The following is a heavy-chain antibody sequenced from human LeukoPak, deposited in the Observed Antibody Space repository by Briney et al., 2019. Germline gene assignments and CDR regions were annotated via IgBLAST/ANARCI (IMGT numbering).Heavy chain of an antibody. CDR2: ISSSGSTI. Sequence: GGSLRLSCAASGFTFSSYVMNWVRQAPGKGLEWVSYISSSGSTIYYADSVKGRFTISRDNAKNSLYLQMNSLRAEDTAVYYCARDCGGQAAFEDWYFDLWGRGTLVTVSS. D-gene: IGHD2-21*01. CDR1: GFTFSSYV. CDR3: ARDCGGQAAFEDWYFDL. J-gene: IGHJ2*01. V-gene: IGHV3-48*03.